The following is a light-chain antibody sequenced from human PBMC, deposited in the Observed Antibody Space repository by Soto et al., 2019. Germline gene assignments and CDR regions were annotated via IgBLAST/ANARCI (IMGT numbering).Light chain of an antibody. Sequence: EIVLTQSPCGVCFSPLERSTLSGRASQSVSSNYLAWFQQKPGQAPRLLMFGASSRATGIPDRFSGSGSGTDFSLIISRLEPEDFAVYYCQQYGSSPWTFGQGTKVDIK. CDR3: QQYGSSPWT. CDR1: QSVSSNY. CDR2: GAS. V-gene: IGKV3-20*01. J-gene: IGKJ1*01.